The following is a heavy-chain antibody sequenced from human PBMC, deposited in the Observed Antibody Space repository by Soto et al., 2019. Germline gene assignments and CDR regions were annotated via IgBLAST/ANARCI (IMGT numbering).Heavy chain of an antibody. CDR1: GFTFSSYA. V-gene: IGHV3-30-3*01. CDR3: ARDLEGYCSSTSCLNWFDP. CDR2: ISYDGSNK. D-gene: IGHD2-2*01. J-gene: IGHJ5*02. Sequence: VQLVESGGGVVQPGRSLRLSCAASGFTFSSYAMHWVRQAPGKGLEWVAVISYDGSNKYYADSVKGRFTISRDNSKNTLYLQMNSLRAEDTAVYYCARDLEGYCSSTSCLNWFDPWGQGTLVTVSS.